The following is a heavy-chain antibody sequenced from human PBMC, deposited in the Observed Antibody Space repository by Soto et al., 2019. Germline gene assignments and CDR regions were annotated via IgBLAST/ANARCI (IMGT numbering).Heavy chain of an antibody. D-gene: IGHD2-2*01. CDR2: IIPILGIA. CDR3: AREGFSDCSSTSCTGGAFDI. Sequence: QVQLVQSGAEVKKPGSSVKVSCKASGGTFSSYTISWVRQAPGQGLEWMGRIIPILGIANYAQKFQGRVTITADKSTSTAYMELSSLRSEDTAVYYCAREGFSDCSSTSCTGGAFDIWGQGTMVTVSS. J-gene: IGHJ3*02. CDR1: GGTFSSYT. V-gene: IGHV1-69*08.